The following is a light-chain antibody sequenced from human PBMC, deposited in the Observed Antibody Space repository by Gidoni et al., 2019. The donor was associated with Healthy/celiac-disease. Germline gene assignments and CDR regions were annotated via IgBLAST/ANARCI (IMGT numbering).Light chain of an antibody. V-gene: IGKV3-15*01. CDR3: QQYNNGPPWT. J-gene: IGKJ1*01. CDR2: GAS. CDR1: QSVSSN. Sequence: EIVLTQSPATLSLSPGQRATLSCRASQSVSSNLAWYQQKPGKAPRLLIYGASTRATGIPAMFSGSGSGTEFTLTISSLQSEDFAVYYCQQYNNGPPWTFGQGTKVEIK.